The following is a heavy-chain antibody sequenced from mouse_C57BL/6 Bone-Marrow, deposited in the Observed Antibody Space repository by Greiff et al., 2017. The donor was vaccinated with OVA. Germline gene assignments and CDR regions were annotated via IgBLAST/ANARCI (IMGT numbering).Heavy chain of an antibody. V-gene: IGHV1-64*01. J-gene: IGHJ2*01. CDR2: IHPNSGST. D-gene: IGHD1-1*01. Sequence: VQLQQPGAELVKPGASVKLSCKASGYTFTSYWMHWVKQRPGQGLEWIGMIHPNSGSTNYNEKFKSKATLTVDKSSSTAYMQLSGLTSEDSAVYYCARSYYGSIFDYWGQGTTLTVSS. CDR1: GYTFTSYW. CDR3: ARSYYGSIFDY.